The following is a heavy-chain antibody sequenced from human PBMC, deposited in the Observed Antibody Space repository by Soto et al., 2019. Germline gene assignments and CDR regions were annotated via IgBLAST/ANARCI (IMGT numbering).Heavy chain of an antibody. V-gene: IGHV4-61*05. Sequence: PSETLSLTCTVSGGSISSSSYYWGWIRQPPGKGLEWIGYIYYSGNTNYNPSLKSRVTISVDTSKNQFSLKLSSATAADTAVYYCAGATILYTSQRFDPWGQGTLVTVSS. CDR1: GGSISSSSYY. J-gene: IGHJ5*02. D-gene: IGHD2-15*01. CDR2: IYYSGNT. CDR3: AGATILYTSQRFDP.